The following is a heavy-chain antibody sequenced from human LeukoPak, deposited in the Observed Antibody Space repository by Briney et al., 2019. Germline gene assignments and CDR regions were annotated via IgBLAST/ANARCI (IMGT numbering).Heavy chain of an antibody. J-gene: IGHJ4*02. CDR3: AKVPTDEAESVGN. CDR1: GFTFSSYG. V-gene: IGHV3-33*06. CDR2: IWYDGSNK. Sequence: GGSLRLSCAASGFTFSSYGMHWVRQAPGKGLEWVAVIWYDGSNKYYADSVKGRFTISRDNSKNTLYLQMNSLRAEDTAVYYCAKVPTDEAESVGNWGQGTLVTVSS.